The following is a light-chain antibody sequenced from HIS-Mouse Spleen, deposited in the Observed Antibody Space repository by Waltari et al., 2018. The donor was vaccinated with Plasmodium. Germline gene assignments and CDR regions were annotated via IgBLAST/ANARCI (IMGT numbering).Light chain of an antibody. CDR1: QSVRSN. CDR3: QQYNNWSFT. Sequence: EIVMTQSPATLSVSPGERATLSCRASQSVRSNLAWYQQKPGQAPRLLIYVASTRATGIPASFSGSGSGTEFTLTISSLQSEDFAVYYCQQYNNWSFTFGPGTKVDIK. CDR2: VAS. J-gene: IGKJ3*01. V-gene: IGKV3-15*01.